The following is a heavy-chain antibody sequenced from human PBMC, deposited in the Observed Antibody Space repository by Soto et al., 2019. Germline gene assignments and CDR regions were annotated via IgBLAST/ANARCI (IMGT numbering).Heavy chain of an antibody. CDR2: MIPIFATA. J-gene: IGHJ6*02. CDR3: AQCLLGVNYYYGMDV. D-gene: IGHD6-19*01. Sequence: QVQLVQSGAEVKKPGSSVKVSCKASGGTFSSYAINWVRQAPGQGLEWMGGMIPIFATADYAQTFQGRVTMSADESTSTAYMELSSLRSEDTAVYYCAQCLLGVNYYYGMDVWGQGTTVTVSS. CDR1: GGTFSSYA. V-gene: IGHV1-69*12.